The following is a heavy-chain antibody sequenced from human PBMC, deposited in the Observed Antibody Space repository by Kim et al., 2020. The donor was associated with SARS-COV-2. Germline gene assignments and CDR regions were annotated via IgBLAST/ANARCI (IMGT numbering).Heavy chain of an antibody. CDR3: AKDVLLRYFDWLFGDAFDI. D-gene: IGHD3-9*01. V-gene: IGHV3-23*01. Sequence: GRFTISRDNSKNTLYLQMNSLRAEDTAVYYCAKDVLLRYFDWLFGDAFDIWGQGTMVTVSS. J-gene: IGHJ3*02.